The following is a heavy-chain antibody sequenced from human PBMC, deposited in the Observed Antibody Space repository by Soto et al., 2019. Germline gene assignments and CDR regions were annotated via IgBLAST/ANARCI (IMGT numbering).Heavy chain of an antibody. CDR3: ARRGNLDNMLAVPDYFALDV. J-gene: IGHJ6*02. Sequence: PGGSLRLSCEASGFTFRDYYMSWIRQAPGKGLEWVSYISSGGSSTFYTESVKGRFTISRDIAKNSLYLQMDYLKVEDTGVYFCARRGNLDNMLAVPDYFALDVWGQGTTVTV. CDR2: ISSGGSST. CDR1: GFTFRDYY. D-gene: IGHD4-17*01. V-gene: IGHV3-11*01.